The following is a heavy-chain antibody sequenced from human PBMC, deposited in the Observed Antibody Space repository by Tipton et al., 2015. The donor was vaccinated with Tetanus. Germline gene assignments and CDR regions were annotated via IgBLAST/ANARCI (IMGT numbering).Heavy chain of an antibody. CDR2: ISWNSGSI. Sequence: SLRLSCAASGFTFDDYAMHWVRQAPGKGLEWVSGISWNSGSIGYADSVKGRFTISRDNAKNSLYLQMNSLRAEDTALYYCAKDIGSGWHGSFDYWGQGTLVTVSS. V-gene: IGHV3-9*01. CDR1: GFTFDDYA. D-gene: IGHD6-25*01. J-gene: IGHJ4*02. CDR3: AKDIGSGWHGSFDY.